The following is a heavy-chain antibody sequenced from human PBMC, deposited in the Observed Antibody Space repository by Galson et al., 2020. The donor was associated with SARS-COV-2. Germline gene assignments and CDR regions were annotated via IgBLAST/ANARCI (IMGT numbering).Heavy chain of an antibody. CDR1: GGSISSYY. D-gene: IGHD3-22*01. V-gene: IGHV4-59*01. J-gene: IGHJ3*02. Sequence: SETLSLTCTVSGGSISSYYWSWIRQPPGKGLEWIGYIYYSGSTNYNPSLKSRVTISVDTSKNQFSLKLSSVTAADTAVYYCAGKNTYYDSSGYYYGRGGPAFDIWGHCTMVTVSS. CDR3: AGKNTYYDSSGYYYGRGGPAFDI. CDR2: IYYSGST.